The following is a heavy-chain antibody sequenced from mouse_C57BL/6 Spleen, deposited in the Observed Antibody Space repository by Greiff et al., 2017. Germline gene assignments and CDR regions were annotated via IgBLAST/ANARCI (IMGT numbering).Heavy chain of an antibody. D-gene: IGHD1-1*01. Sequence: ESGPGLVKPSQSLSLTCSVTGYSITSGYYWNWIRQFPGNKLEWMGYISYDGSNNYNPSLKNRISITRDTSKNQFFLKLNSVTTEDTATYYCAREGAFITTSPYYFDYWGQGTTLTVSS. CDR3: AREGAFITTSPYYFDY. J-gene: IGHJ2*01. CDR2: ISYDGSN. V-gene: IGHV3-6*01. CDR1: GYSITSGYY.